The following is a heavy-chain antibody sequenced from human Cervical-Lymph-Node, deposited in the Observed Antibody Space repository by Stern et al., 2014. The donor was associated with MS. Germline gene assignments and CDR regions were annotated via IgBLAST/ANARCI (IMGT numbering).Heavy chain of an antibody. Sequence: VQLVESGPGLVKPSETLSLTCTVSGGSISSYYWSWIRQPPGKGLERIGNIHNSGSTNYNPSLKSRVTISVDTSKNQFSLKLSSVTAADTAVYFCARGYSSSWYWFDSWGQGTQVTVSS. CDR1: GGSISSYY. D-gene: IGHD6-13*01. CDR3: ARGYSSSWYWFDS. V-gene: IGHV4-59*01. CDR2: IHNSGST. J-gene: IGHJ5*01.